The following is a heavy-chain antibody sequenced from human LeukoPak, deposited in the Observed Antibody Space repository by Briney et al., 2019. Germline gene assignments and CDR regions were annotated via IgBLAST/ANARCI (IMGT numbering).Heavy chain of an antibody. J-gene: IGHJ6*02. CDR2: ISSSSTSI. CDR3: ARHTEPYYGSGSYGLDV. D-gene: IGHD3-10*01. CDR1: GFTFSSYS. Sequence: GGSLRLSCAASGFTFSSYSMNWVRQAPGKGLEWVSSISSSSTSIYYADSVKGRFTISRDNAKHSLYLQMNSLRAEDTAVYYCARHTEPYYGSGSYGLDVWGQGTTVIVSS. V-gene: IGHV3-21*01.